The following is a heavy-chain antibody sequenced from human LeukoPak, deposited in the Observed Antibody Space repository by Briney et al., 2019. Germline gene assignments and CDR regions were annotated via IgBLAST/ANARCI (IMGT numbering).Heavy chain of an antibody. D-gene: IGHD3-16*01. J-gene: IGHJ4*02. Sequence: GGSLRLSCAASGFTFDDYAMHWVRQAPGKGLEWVSLISWDGGSTYYADSVKGRFTISRDNSKNTLYLQMNSLRAEDTAVYYCAKDAPFAEATDWGTFDYWGQGTLVTVSS. V-gene: IGHV3-43D*03. CDR2: ISWDGGST. CDR1: GFTFDDYA. CDR3: AKDAPFAEATDWGTFDY.